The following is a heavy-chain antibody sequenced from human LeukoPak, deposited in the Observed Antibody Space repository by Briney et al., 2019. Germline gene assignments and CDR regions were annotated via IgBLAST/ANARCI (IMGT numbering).Heavy chain of an antibody. CDR2: FYPLDSDT. J-gene: IGHJ3*02. V-gene: IGHV5-51*01. Sequence: PGESLKISCKTSAYIFSNYWIAWVRQMPGKGLEWMGFFYPLDSDTRYSPSFQGQVTISADTSTATAYLQWSSLKASDTAMYYCASQYYDSSGYYQNDAFDIWGQGTMVTVSS. CDR1: AYIFSNYW. D-gene: IGHD3-22*01. CDR3: ASQYYDSSGYYQNDAFDI.